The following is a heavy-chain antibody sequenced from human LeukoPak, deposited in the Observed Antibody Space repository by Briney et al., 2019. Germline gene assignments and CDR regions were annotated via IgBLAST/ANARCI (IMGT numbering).Heavy chain of an antibody. CDR3: ASLSSRNMDV. V-gene: IGHV4-59*08. J-gene: IGHJ6*03. D-gene: IGHD6-6*01. CDR2: IYYSGST. CDR1: GGSISSYY. Sequence: SETLSLTCTVSGGSISSYYWGWIRQPPGKGLEWIGYIYYSGSTNYNPSLKSRVTISVDTSKNQFSLKLSSVTAADTAVYYCASLSSRNMDVWGKGTTVTVFS.